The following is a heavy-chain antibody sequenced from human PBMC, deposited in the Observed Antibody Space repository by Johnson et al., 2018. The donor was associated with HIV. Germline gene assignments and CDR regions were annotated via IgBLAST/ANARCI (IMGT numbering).Heavy chain of an antibody. CDR3: ARQHNYDSSGQGGGLDI. Sequence: QVQLVESGGGVVQPGRSLRLSCAASGFTFRSYAMHWVRQAPGKELEWVAVITYDGRNKYYTDSVKGRFIISRDNAKNSLYMEMNSLRAEDTALYYCARQHNYDSSGQGGGLDIWGQGTMVTVSS. D-gene: IGHD3-22*01. CDR1: GFTFRSYA. V-gene: IGHV3-30*04. CDR2: ITYDGRNK. J-gene: IGHJ3*02.